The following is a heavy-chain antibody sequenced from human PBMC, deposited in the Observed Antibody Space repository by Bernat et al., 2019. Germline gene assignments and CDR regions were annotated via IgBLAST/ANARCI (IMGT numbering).Heavy chain of an antibody. CDR1: GGSFSGYY. Sequence: QVQLQQWGAGLLKPSETLSLTCAVYGGSFSGYYWSWIRQPPGKGLEWIGEINHSGSTNYNPSLKSRVTISVDTSKNQFSLKLSSVTAADTAVYYCARVKWLRKHYFDYWGQGTLVTVSS. D-gene: IGHD5-12*01. CDR3: ARVKWLRKHYFDY. V-gene: IGHV4-34*01. CDR2: INHSGST. J-gene: IGHJ4*02.